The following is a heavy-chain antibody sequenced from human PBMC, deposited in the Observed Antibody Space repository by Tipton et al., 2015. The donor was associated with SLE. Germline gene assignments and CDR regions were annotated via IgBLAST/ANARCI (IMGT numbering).Heavy chain of an antibody. CDR2: IRNDGSDK. V-gene: IGHV3-30*02. D-gene: IGHD2-8*01. Sequence: GSLRLSCAASGFTFSSYGIHWVRQAPGKGLEWVAFIRNDGSDKYYADSVKGRFTISRDNSKNTLYLQMNSLRVEDTAVYYCARDRLYGISGGGYYYYYMDVWGKGTTVTVSS. CDR3: ARDRLYGISGGGYYYYYMDV. J-gene: IGHJ6*03. CDR1: GFTFSSYG.